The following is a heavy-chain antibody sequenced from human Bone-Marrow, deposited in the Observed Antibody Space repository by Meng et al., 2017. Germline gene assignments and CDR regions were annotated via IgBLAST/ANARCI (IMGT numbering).Heavy chain of an antibody. CDR2: INPNSGGT. V-gene: IGHV1-2*02. D-gene: IGHD3-22*01. J-gene: IGHJ3*02. Sequence: ASVKVSCKASGYTFTGYYMHWVRQAPGQGLEWMGWINPNSGGTNYAQKFQGRVTMTRDTSISTAYMELSRLRSGDTAVYYCARAFDSSGYYQDAFDIWGQGTMVTVSS. CDR1: GYTFTGYY. CDR3: ARAFDSSGYYQDAFDI.